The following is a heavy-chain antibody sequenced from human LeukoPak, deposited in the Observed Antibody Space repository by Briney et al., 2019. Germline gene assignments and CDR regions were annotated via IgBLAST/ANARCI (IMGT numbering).Heavy chain of an antibody. J-gene: IGHJ6*04. CDR1: GGSVSSGSYY. CDR2: IYYSGST. D-gene: IGHD6-19*01. V-gene: IGHV4-61*01. Sequence: SETLSLTCTVSGGSVSSGSYYWSWIRQPPGKGLEWIGYIYYSGSTNYNPSLKSRVTISVDTSKNQFSLKLSSVTAADTAVYYCARDRRIAVAGTRYYYYGMDVWGKGTTVTVPS. CDR3: ARDRRIAVAGTRYYYYGMDV.